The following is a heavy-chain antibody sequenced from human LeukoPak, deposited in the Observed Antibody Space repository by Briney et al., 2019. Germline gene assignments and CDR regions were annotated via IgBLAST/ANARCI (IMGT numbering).Heavy chain of an antibody. Sequence: ASVKVSCKASGYTFTMYYIHWVRQAPGQGLEWMGVINPSDGATTYAQRFQGRVTMARDMSTTTVSMDLRSLRSEDTGVYFCARDGCTSTTCTSLGGFNGWAQGTLVTVSS. V-gene: IGHV1-46*01. J-gene: IGHJ4*02. CDR3: ARDGCTSTTCTSLGGFNG. CDR1: GYTFTMYY. CDR2: INPSDGAT. D-gene: IGHD1-26*01.